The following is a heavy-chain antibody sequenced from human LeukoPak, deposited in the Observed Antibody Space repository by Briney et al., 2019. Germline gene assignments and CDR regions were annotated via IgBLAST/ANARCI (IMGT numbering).Heavy chain of an antibody. CDR1: GFTFTSYA. Sequence: GGSLRLSCAASGFTFTSYAMNWVRQAPGKGLEWVSTISDSSGSTYYADSVKGRFTISRDNSKNTLYLQMNSLRAEDTAVYYCAKDLGFLARYWGQGTLVTVSS. CDR3: AKDLGFLARY. V-gene: IGHV3-23*01. D-gene: IGHD3-3*01. CDR2: ISDSSGST. J-gene: IGHJ4*02.